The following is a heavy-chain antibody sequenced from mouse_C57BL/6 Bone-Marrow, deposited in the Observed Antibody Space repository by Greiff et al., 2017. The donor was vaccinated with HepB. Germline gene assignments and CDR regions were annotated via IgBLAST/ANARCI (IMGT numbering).Heavy chain of an antibody. Sequence: EVHLVESGGGLVKPGGSLKLSCAASGFTFSSYAMSWVRQTPEKRLEWVATISDGGSYTYYPDNVKGRFTISRDNAKNNLYLQMSHLKSEDTAMYYCARDYDGYFDVWGTGTTVTVSS. CDR1: GFTFSSYA. V-gene: IGHV5-4*01. J-gene: IGHJ1*03. CDR3: ARDYDGYFDV. D-gene: IGHD2-3*01. CDR2: ISDGGSYT.